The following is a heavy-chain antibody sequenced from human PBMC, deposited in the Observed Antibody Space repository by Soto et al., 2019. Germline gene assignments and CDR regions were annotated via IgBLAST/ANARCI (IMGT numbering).Heavy chain of an antibody. CDR1: GFTFSSYW. V-gene: IGHV3-74*01. D-gene: IGHD6-13*01. CDR2: INSDGSST. Sequence: PGVSLRLSCAASGFTFSSYWMHWVRQAPGKGLVWVSRINSDGSSTSYADSVKGRFTISRDNAKNTLYLQMNSLRAEDTAVYYCARGSAGTVFRPFDYWGQGTLVTVSS. CDR3: ARGSAGTVFRPFDY. J-gene: IGHJ4*02.